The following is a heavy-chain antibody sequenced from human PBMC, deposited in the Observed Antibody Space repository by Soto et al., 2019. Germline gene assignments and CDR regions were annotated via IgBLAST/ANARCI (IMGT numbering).Heavy chain of an antibody. D-gene: IGHD6-19*01. V-gene: IGHV4-61*08. CDR3: ASAVSSSGTDH. J-gene: IGHJ4*02. CDR2: IYDSGST. Sequence: QVQLRESGPGLVKPSETLSLTCTVSGGSVSSSDYYWSWIRQPPGKGLEWIGYIYDSGSTNYNPSLKSRVTISVDTSKNQLSMKLISVTAADTDVYYCASAVSSSGTDHWGQGTLVIVSS. CDR1: GGSVSSSDYY.